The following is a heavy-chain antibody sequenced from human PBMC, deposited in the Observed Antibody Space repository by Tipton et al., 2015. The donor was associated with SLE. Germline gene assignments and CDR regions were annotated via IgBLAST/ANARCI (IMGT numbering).Heavy chain of an antibody. CDR1: GFTVSVNY. J-gene: IGHJ6*02. CDR3: TQGAPGAMDV. Sequence: GSLRLSCAASGFTVSVNYMTWVRQAPGKGLEWVSIIYSGGFTYYADSVKGRFTISRDNSKNTLYLQMISLRTDDTAVYYCTQGAPGAMDVWGQGTTVTVSS. D-gene: IGHD4/OR15-4a*01. CDR2: IYSGGFT. V-gene: IGHV3-66*02.